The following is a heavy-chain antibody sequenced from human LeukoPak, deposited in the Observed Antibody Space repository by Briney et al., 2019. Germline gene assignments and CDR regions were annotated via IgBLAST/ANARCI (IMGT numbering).Heavy chain of an antibody. CDR1: GYTFTSYG. D-gene: IGHD6-13*01. V-gene: IGHV1-18*01. J-gene: IGHJ6*03. CDR2: ISAYNGNT. CDR3: TAAVRGYYYMDV. Sequence: GSVKVSCKASGYTFTSYGISWVRQAPGQGLEWMGWISAYNGNTNYAQKLQGRVTMTTDTSTSTAYMEPRSLRSDDTAVYYCTAAVRGYYYMDVWGKGTTVTISS.